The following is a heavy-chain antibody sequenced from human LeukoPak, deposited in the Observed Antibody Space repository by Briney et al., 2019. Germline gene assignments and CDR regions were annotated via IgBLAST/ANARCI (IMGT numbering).Heavy chain of an antibody. J-gene: IGHJ4*02. CDR2: INPNSGGT. CDR3: ATGNYYGSGSYSY. D-gene: IGHD3-10*01. V-gene: IGHV1-2*02. CDR1: GYTFTYYY. Sequence: ASVKVSCKASGYTFTYYYMHWVRQAPGQGLEWMGWINPNSGGTKYAQKFQGRVTVTRDTSISTAYMELSSLRSEDTAVYYCATGNYYGSGSYSYWGQGTLVTVSS.